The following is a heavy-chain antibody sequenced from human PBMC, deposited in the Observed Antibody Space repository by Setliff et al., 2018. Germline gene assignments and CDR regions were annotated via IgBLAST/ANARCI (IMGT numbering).Heavy chain of an antibody. Sequence: LRLSCAASGFTFSIYSMSWVRQAPGKGLEWVGFIRSKAYGGTTEYAASVKGRFTISRDDSKSIAYLQMNSLKTEDTAVYYCIGVGATSFDYWGQGTLVTVSS. CDR3: IGVGATSFDY. CDR2: IRSKAYGGTT. J-gene: IGHJ4*02. D-gene: IGHD1-26*01. CDR1: GFTFSIYS. V-gene: IGHV3-49*02.